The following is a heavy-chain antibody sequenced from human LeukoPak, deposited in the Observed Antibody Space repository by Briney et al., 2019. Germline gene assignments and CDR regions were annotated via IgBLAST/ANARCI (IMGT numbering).Heavy chain of an antibody. CDR2: IYYSGST. CDR3: ASRRSSSAGDTGWTAMVIEY. J-gene: IGHJ4*02. CDR1: GGSISSSSYY. Sequence: PSETLSLTCTVSGGSISSSSYYWGWIRQPPGKGLEWIGSIYYSGSTYYNPSLKSRVTISVDTSKNQFSLKLSSVTAADTAVYYCASRRSSSAGDTGWTAMVIEYWGQGTLVTVSS. D-gene: IGHD5-18*01. V-gene: IGHV4-39*07.